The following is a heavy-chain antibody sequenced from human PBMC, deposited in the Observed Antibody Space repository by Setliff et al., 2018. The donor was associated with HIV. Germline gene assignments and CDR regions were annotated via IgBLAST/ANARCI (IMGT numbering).Heavy chain of an antibody. V-gene: IGHV4-61*01. CDR2: IYYSGRT. Sequence: SETLSLTCTVSGGSVSSGSYYWSWIRQPPGKGLEWIGYIYYSGRTTYNSSLKSRVTISLDTSKKQFSLKLNSVTAADTAVYYCARGLMSYNFWGGRNDYHYMDVWGKGTTVTVSS. J-gene: IGHJ6*03. CDR1: GGSVSSGSYY. CDR3: ARGLMSYNFWGGRNDYHYMDV. D-gene: IGHD3-3*01.